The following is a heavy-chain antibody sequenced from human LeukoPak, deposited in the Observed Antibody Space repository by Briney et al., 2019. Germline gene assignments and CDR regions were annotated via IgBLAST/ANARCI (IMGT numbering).Heavy chain of an antibody. Sequence: ASVKVSCKASGYTFTSYGISWVRQAPGQGLEWMGWINPNSGGTNYAQKFQGRVTMTRDTSISTAYMELSRLRSDDTAVYYCARGRDIVATSSFDYWGQGTLVTVSS. CDR2: INPNSGGT. J-gene: IGHJ4*02. D-gene: IGHD5-12*01. CDR3: ARGRDIVATSSFDY. CDR1: GYTFTSYG. V-gene: IGHV1-2*02.